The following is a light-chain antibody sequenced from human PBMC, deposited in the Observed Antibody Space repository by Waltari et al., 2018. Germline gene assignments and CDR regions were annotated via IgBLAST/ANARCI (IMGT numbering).Light chain of an antibody. V-gene: IGLV2-23*02. CDR2: KVR. J-gene: IGLJ1*01. Sequence: YQPHPGKDTKLRSFKVRKRPSGVSMRFSGSKSGNTASLPISGRQAEDEADYYCYSYAGRSTLEGVGTGTKVTVL. CDR3: YSYAGRSTLEG.